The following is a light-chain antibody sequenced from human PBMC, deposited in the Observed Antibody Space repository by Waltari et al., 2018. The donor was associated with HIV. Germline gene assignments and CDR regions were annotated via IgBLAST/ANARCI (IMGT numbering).Light chain of an antibody. Sequence: EIALTQSPVILSLSPGERATLSCRASQSVDNYLAWYQQKPGQAPRLVIYDASNRATGIPARFSGSGSGTDFTLTISSLEPEDFGIYYCQQRTNWPPWTFGQGTKVEIE. CDR3: QQRTNWPPWT. CDR1: QSVDNY. CDR2: DAS. V-gene: IGKV3-11*01. J-gene: IGKJ1*01.